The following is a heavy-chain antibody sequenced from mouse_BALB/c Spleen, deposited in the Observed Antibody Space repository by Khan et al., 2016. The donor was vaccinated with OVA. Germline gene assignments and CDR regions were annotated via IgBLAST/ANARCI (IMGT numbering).Heavy chain of an antibody. Sequence: QVRLQQSGAELVKPGASVKLSCKTSGYTFTSYWIQWVKQRPGQGLGWIGQIFPGTGTTYYNENFKGKATLTVDTSSSTAYMQVSSLTSEDSAVYFCARGYCGNYEFVYWGQGTLVTVSP. CDR1: GYTFTSYW. CDR2: IFPGTGTT. D-gene: IGHD1-1*02. V-gene: IGHV1S132*01. J-gene: IGHJ3*01. CDR3: ARGYCGNYEFVY.